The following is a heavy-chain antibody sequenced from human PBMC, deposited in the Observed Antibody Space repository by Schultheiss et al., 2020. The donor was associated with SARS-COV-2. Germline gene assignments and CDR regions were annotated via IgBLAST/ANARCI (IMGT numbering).Heavy chain of an antibody. CDR1: GFTFSSYA. CDR3: ARALSGWYGQGAYFDY. J-gene: IGHJ4*02. D-gene: IGHD6-19*01. CDR2: ISGSGGST. Sequence: GGSLRLSCAASGFTFSSYAMSWVRQAPGKGLEWVSAISGSGGSTYYADSVKGRFTISRDNSKNTLYLQMNSLRAEDTAVYYCARALSGWYGQGAYFDYWGQGTLVTVSS. V-gene: IGHV3-23*01.